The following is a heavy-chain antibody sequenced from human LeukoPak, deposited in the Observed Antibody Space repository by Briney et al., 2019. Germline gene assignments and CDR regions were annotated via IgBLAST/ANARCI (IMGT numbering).Heavy chain of an antibody. CDR1: GFTFSSYG. Sequence: GGSLRLSCAASGFTFSSYGMHWARQAPGKGLEWVAVIWYDGSNKYYADSVKGRFTISRDNSKNTLYLQMNSLRAEDTAVYYCARSGRSGWYPYWGQGTLVTVSS. V-gene: IGHV3-33*01. CDR2: IWYDGSNK. CDR3: ARSGRSGWYPY. J-gene: IGHJ4*02. D-gene: IGHD6-19*01.